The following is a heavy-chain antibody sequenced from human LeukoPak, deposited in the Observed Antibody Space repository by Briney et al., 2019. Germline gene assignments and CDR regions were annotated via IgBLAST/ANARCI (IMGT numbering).Heavy chain of an antibody. V-gene: IGHV3-74*01. CDR3: VRGTYPLDY. J-gene: IGHJ4*02. CDR2: ISPDGTTT. Sequence: PGGSLRLSCAASGFTFNIYWIQWVRQAPGKGLEWVSRISPDGTTTTYADSVKGRFTISRDNAKSTVYLQMNSLRAEDTALYYCVRGTYPLDYWGQGTLVTVSS. D-gene: IGHD2-21*01. CDR1: GFTFNIYW.